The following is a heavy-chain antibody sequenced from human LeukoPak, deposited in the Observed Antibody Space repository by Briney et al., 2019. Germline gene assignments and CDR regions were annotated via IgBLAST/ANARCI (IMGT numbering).Heavy chain of an antibody. V-gene: IGHV1-18*01. CDR1: GYTFTSYG. CDR2: ISAYNGNT. J-gene: IGHJ5*02. D-gene: IGHD2-2*01. CDR3: AGDHGWYCSSTSCYNNWFDP. Sequence: GASVKVSCKASGYTFTSYGISWVRQAPGQGLEWMGWISAYNGNTNYAQKLQGRVTMTTDTSTSTAYMELRSLRSDDTAVYYCAGDHGWYCSSTSCYNNWFDPWGQGTLVTVSS.